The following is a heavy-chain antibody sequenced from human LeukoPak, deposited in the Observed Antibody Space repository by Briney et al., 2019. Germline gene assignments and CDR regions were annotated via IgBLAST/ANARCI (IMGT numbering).Heavy chain of an antibody. CDR3: ARHLDGYNPFDY. CDR2: TYPRNSDT. J-gene: IGHJ4*02. CDR1: GYTFTNYW. D-gene: IGHD5-24*01. Sequence: GESLKISCKGSGYTFTNYWIAWVRQMPGRGLECMGITYPRNSDTRYSPSFQGQVTTSADKSVNTAYLQWSSLKASDTAMYYCARHLDGYNPFDYWGQGTLVTVSS. V-gene: IGHV5-51*01.